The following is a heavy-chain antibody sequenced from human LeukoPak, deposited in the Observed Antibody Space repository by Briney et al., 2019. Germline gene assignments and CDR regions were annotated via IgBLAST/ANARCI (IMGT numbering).Heavy chain of an antibody. Sequence: ASVTVSCKASGGTFSSYAISWVRQAPGQGLEWMGGIIPIFGTANYAQKFQGRVTITADESTSTAYMELSSLRSEDTAVYYCARDNLRNDYGDYENSSFDYWGQGTLVTVSS. J-gene: IGHJ4*02. CDR3: ARDNLRNDYGDYENSSFDY. CDR1: GGTFSSYA. V-gene: IGHV1-69*13. CDR2: IIPIFGTA. D-gene: IGHD4-17*01.